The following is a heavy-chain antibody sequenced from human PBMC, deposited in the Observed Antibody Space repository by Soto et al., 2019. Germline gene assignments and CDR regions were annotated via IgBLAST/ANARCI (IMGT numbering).Heavy chain of an antibody. J-gene: IGHJ6*04. V-gene: IGHV3-23*01. D-gene: IGHD2-15*01. Sequence: GWSLRLSCAASGFTFSSYAMSLVRQAPGKGLEWVSAISGSGGSTYYADSVKGRFTISRDNSKNTLYLQMNSLRAEDTAVYYCAKVLSSQPYYGMDVWGKGTTVTVSP. CDR1: GFTFSSYA. CDR2: ISGSGGST. CDR3: AKVLSSQPYYGMDV.